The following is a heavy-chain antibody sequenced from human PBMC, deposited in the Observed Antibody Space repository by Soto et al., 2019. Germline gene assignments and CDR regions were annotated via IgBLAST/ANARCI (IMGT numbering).Heavy chain of an antibody. D-gene: IGHD6-13*01. CDR1: GFTFSSYW. V-gene: IGHV3-74*01. Sequence: PGGSLRLSCAASGFTFSSYWMHWVRQAPGKGLVWVSRINSDGSSTSYADSVKGRFTISRDNAKNTLYLQMNSLRAEDTAVYYCARESIAAAGTTNYGMDVWGQGTTVTVSS. CDR2: INSDGSST. J-gene: IGHJ6*02. CDR3: ARESIAAAGTTNYGMDV.